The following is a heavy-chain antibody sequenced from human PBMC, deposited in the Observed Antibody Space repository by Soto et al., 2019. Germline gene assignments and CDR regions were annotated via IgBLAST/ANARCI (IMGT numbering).Heavy chain of an antibody. D-gene: IGHD3-10*01. Sequence: QVQLVESGGGLVKPGGSLRLSCAASGFTFNDHYMTWIRQAPGKGLAWVSFISSESIYTNSADYVKGRFTISRDNAKNLLYLQMSSLRVEDTAVYYCATDSTGSGLDYGMDVWGQGTTVAVSS. V-gene: IGHV3-11*06. CDR3: ATDSTGSGLDYGMDV. CDR2: ISSESIYT. J-gene: IGHJ6*02. CDR1: GFTFNDHY.